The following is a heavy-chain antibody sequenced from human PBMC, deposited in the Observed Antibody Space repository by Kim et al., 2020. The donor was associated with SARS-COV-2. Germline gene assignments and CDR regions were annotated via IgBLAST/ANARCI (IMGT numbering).Heavy chain of an antibody. Sequence: GGSLRLSCAASGFTFSSYAMTWVRQAPRKGLEWVSAIGPTGPYTYYADSVKGRFTISRDNSKNTLYLQMNSLRAEDTAVYYCVKHGIMGTRQFDSWGQGT. CDR1: GFTFSSYA. J-gene: IGHJ4*02. V-gene: IGHV3-23*01. CDR2: IGPTGPYT. D-gene: IGHD1-26*01. CDR3: VKHGIMGTRQFDS.